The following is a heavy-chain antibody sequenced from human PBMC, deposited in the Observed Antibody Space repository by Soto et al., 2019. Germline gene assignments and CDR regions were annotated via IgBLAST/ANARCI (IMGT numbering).Heavy chain of an antibody. CDR3: AKGGRQSLVTSDFTY. CDR2: VSHDGRNT. CDR1: GFTFSDYA. D-gene: IGHD6-19*01. Sequence: VQLVESGGGVVQPGRSLRLSCAASGFTFSDYAMHWVRQAPGKGLEWVAVVSHDGRNTHYADSVKGRFTISRDSSKNTVSLAMTSLRAEDTAVYYSAKGGRQSLVTSDFTYWGQGALVTVSS. V-gene: IGHV3-30*18. J-gene: IGHJ4*02.